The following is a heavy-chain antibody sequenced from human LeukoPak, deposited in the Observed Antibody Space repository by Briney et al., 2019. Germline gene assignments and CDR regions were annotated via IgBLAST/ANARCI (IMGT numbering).Heavy chain of an antibody. CDR3: ARAAIAARPIYPGY. CDR2: IKEDGSET. V-gene: IGHV3-7*02. Sequence: GGSLRLSCTASGFTFSRFWMSWVRQGPGKGLEWVANIKEDGSETYYVDSVKGRFTISRDNSKNTVYLQMNSLRGEDTAVYYCARAAIAARPIYPGYWGQGTLVTVSS. CDR1: GFTFSRFW. D-gene: IGHD6-6*01. J-gene: IGHJ4*02.